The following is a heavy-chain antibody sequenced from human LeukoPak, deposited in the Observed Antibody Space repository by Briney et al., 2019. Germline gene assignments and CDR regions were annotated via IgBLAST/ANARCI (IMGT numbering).Heavy chain of an antibody. J-gene: IGHJ3*02. CDR2: ISRSSSTI. CDR1: GLTFSSYS. V-gene: IGHV3-48*02. Sequence: PGGSLRLSCAASGLTFSSYSMNWVRQAPGKGLEWVSYISRSSSTISYADSVKGRFTISRDNAKNSLYLQMNSLRDEDTAVYYCARDSASGSYRHAFDIWGQGTMVTVSS. CDR3: ARDSASGSYRHAFDI. D-gene: IGHD1-26*01.